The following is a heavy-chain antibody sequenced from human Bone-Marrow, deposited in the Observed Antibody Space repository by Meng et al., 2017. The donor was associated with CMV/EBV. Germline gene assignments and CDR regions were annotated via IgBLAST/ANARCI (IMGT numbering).Heavy chain of an antibody. V-gene: IGHV1-69*05. CDR1: GGTFSSYA. J-gene: IGHJ6*02. Sequence: SVKVSCKASGGTFSSYAISWVRQAPGQGLEWMGGIIPIFGTANYAQKFQGRVTITTDESTSTAYMELSSLRSEDTAVYYCARGRIAARAYYGMDVWGQGTTATFSS. CDR3: ARGRIAARAYYGMDV. D-gene: IGHD6-6*01. CDR2: IIPIFGTA.